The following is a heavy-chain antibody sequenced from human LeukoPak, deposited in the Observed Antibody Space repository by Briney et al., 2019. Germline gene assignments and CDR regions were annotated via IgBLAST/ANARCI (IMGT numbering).Heavy chain of an antibody. CDR3: PPRVFRVPPFDY. Sequence: PSETLSLTCTVSGGSISSGDHYWSWIRQPPGKGLEWIGYIYYSGTTYYNTSLRGRVTMSVDTSKNQFSLKLNSVTAADTAVYYWPPRVFRVPPFDYWGQGPLVTVSS. V-gene: IGHV4-30-4*01. CDR1: GGSISSGDHY. D-gene: IGHD2-2*01. CDR2: IYYSGTT. J-gene: IGHJ4*02.